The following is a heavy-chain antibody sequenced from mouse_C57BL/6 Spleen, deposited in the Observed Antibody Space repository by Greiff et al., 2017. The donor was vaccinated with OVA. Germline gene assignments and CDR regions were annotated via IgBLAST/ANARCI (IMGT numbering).Heavy chain of an antibody. CDR3: ARGTGFAY. V-gene: IGHV7-3*01. CDR1: GFTFTDYY. CDR2: IRNKANGYTT. Sequence: EVKVVESGGGLVQPGGSLSLSCAASGFTFTDYYMGWVRQPPGKALEWLGFIRNKANGYTTEYSASVKGRFTISRDNSQSILYLQMNALRAEDSATYYCARGTGFAYWGQGTLVTVSA. J-gene: IGHJ3*01. D-gene: IGHD4-1*01.